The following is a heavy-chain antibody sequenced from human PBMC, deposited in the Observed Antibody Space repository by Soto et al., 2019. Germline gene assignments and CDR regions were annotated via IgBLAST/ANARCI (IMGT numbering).Heavy chain of an antibody. D-gene: IGHD3-22*01. Sequence: QVQLVQSGAEVKKPGSSVKVSCKISGGTFSRYSISWVRQAPGQGLDWMGGIVPIFGTRNYAQKFQDRVTITTDESATTAHMELSNLRSEDTAVYYCARPYEGGYSSNHHYYYALDVWGQGTAVTVSS. CDR2: IVPIFGTR. V-gene: IGHV1-69*01. CDR1: GGTFSRYS. J-gene: IGHJ6*02. CDR3: ARPYEGGYSSNHHYYYALDV.